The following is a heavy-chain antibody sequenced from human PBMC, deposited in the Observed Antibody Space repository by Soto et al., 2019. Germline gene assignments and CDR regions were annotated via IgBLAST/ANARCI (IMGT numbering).Heavy chain of an antibody. CDR2: ISAYNDNT. Sequence: GASVKVSCKASGYTFTSYGISWVRQAPGQGLEWMGWISAYNDNTNYAQKLQGRVTMTTDTSTSTAYVELRSLRSDDTAVYYCARDHPVLLWFGELLIVWGQGTLVTVSS. D-gene: IGHD3-10*01. CDR3: ARDHPVLLWFGELLIV. V-gene: IGHV1-18*01. J-gene: IGHJ4*02. CDR1: GYTFTSYG.